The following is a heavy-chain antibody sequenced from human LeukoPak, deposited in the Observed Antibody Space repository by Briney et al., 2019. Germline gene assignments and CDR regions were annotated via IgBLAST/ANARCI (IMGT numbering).Heavy chain of an antibody. CDR3: ARVPPAAAGRGNWFDP. D-gene: IGHD6-13*01. Sequence: SVKVSCKASGGTFSSFAISWVRQAPGQGLEWMGGVIPIFGTANYAQKFQGRVTITADESTSTAYMELSSLRSEDTAVYYCARVPPAAAGRGNWFDPWGQGTLVTVSS. V-gene: IGHV1-69*01. CDR2: VIPIFGTA. CDR1: GGTFSSFA. J-gene: IGHJ5*02.